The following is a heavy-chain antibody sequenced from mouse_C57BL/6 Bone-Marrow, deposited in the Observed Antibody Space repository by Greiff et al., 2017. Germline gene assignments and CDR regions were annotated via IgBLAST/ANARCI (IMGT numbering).Heavy chain of an antibody. J-gene: IGHJ4*01. CDR2: INPNNGGT. CDR1: GYTFTDYN. Sequence: EVQLQQSGPELVKPGASVKIPCKASGYTFTDYNMDWVKQSHGKSLEWIGDINPNNGGTIYNQKFKGKATLTVDKSSSTAYMELRSLTSEDTAVYYCARKNYSNYGHAMDYGGQGTSVTVAS. V-gene: IGHV1-18*01. D-gene: IGHD2-5*01. CDR3: ARKNYSNYGHAMDY.